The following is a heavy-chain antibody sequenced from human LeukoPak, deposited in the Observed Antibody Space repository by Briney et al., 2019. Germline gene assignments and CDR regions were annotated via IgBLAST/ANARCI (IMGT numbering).Heavy chain of an antibody. Sequence: GESLKISCKGSGYIFTSYWIGWVRQMPGKGLEWMGIIYPGDSDTRYSPSFQGQVTISADKSISTAYLQWSSLKASDTAMYYCARVRMSTVSVFDYWGQGTLVTVSS. J-gene: IGHJ4*02. CDR3: ARVRMSTVSVFDY. V-gene: IGHV5-51*01. CDR1: GYIFTSYW. CDR2: IYPGDSDT. D-gene: IGHD4-11*01.